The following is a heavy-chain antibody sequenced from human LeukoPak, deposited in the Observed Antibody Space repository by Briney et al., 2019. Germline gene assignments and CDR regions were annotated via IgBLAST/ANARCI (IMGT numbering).Heavy chain of an antibody. Sequence: PSQTLSLTCSVSGGSISSGSYYWSWIRQPAGKGLEWIGRIYSSGSTNYNPSLKSRVTISVDTSKNQFSLKLSSVTAADTAVYYCARVPAKRTFAFDIWGQGTMVTVSS. CDR1: GGSISSGSYY. V-gene: IGHV4-61*02. CDR3: ARVPAKRTFAFDI. CDR2: IYSSGST. D-gene: IGHD2-15*01. J-gene: IGHJ3*02.